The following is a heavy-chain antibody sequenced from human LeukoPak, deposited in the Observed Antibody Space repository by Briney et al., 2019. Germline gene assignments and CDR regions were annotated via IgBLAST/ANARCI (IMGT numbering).Heavy chain of an antibody. Sequence: ASVKVSCKASGYTFTSYGISWVRQAPGQGLEWMGIINPSGGSTSYAQKFQGRVTMTRDTSTSTVYMELSSLRSEDTAVYYCARGQQGDAFDIWGQGTMVTVSS. D-gene: IGHD6-13*01. CDR2: INPSGGST. V-gene: IGHV1-46*01. CDR1: GYTFTSYG. CDR3: ARGQQGDAFDI. J-gene: IGHJ3*02.